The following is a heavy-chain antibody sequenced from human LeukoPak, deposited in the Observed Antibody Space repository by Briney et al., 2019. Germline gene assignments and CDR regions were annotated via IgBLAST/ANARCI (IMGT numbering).Heavy chain of an antibody. V-gene: IGHV1-69*04. J-gene: IGHJ5*02. CDR1: GGTFSSYA. CDR3: ARVVVAAPDWFDP. D-gene: IGHD2-15*01. CDR2: IIPILGIA. Sequence: SVKVSCKASGGTFSSYAISWVRQAPGQGLEWMGRIIPILGIANYAQKFQGRVTITAGKSTSTAYMELSSLRSEDTAVYYCARVVVAAPDWFDPWGQGTLVTVSS.